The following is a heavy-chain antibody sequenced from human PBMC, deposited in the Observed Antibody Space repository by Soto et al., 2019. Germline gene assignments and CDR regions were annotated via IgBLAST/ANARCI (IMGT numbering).Heavy chain of an antibody. V-gene: IGHV4-59*01. D-gene: IGHD2-15*01. CDR1: GGSISGYY. J-gene: IGHJ4*02. CDR3: ASTVYGGNSFDY. CDR2: IYYSGST. Sequence: SETLSLTCTVSGGSISGYYWSWIRQPPGKGLEWIGYIYYSGSTNYNPSLKSRVTISVDTSKNQFSLKLSSVTAADTAVYYCASTVYGGNSFDYWGQGTLVTVSS.